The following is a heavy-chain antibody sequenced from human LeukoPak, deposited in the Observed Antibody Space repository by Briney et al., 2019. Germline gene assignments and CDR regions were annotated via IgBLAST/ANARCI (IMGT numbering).Heavy chain of an antibody. D-gene: IGHD1-26*01. CDR1: GFTFSRYA. CDR2: ISGSGGST. Sequence: GGSLRLSCGASGFTFSRYAMSWVRQAPGKGLEWVSAISGSGGSTYYADSVKGRFTIQRANSKNTLHLQMNSLRAEDTAVYHCAKEPRPNIVGATAFDPWGQGTLLTVSS. V-gene: IGHV3-23*01. J-gene: IGHJ5*02. CDR3: AKEPRPNIVGATAFDP.